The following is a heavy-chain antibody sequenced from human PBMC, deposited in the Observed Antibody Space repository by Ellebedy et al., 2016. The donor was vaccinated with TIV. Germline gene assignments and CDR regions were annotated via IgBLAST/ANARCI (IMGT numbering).Heavy chain of an antibody. V-gene: IGHV1-24*01. CDR3: AGILLAFCHTGACFRSFDY. Sequence: AASVKVSCKVSGHILTELSIHWVRQSPGKGLEWLGVFDREDGETVYAESLQGRGTMTEDISSDTAYLELSSLRPEDTALYFCAGILLAFCHTGACFRSFDYWGPGALVTVSS. J-gene: IGHJ4*02. CDR1: GHILTELS. D-gene: IGHD3-3*02. CDR2: FDREDGET.